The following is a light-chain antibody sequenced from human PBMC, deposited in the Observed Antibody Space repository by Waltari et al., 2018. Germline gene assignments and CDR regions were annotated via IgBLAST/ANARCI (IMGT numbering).Light chain of an antibody. Sequence: QSVLTQPPSVSAAPGQRVTISCSGSSPNIGNNLVSWYQQFPGTVPKLLIDENDQRPSGIPDRFSGSKSGTSATLTITGLQTGDEAEYYCGTWDGSLSAWLFGGGTKLTVL. V-gene: IGLV1-51*02. CDR1: SPNIGNNL. CDR2: END. J-gene: IGLJ2*01. CDR3: GTWDGSLSAWL.